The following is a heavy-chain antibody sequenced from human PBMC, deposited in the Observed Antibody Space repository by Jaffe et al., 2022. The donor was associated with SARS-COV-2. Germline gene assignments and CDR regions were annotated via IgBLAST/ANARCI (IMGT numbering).Heavy chain of an antibody. CDR1: GGSINSYY. D-gene: IGHD6-13*01. Sequence: QVQLQESGPGLVKPSETLSLTCTVSGGSINSYYWSWIRQPPGKGLEWIGYISYSGSTNLNPSLKSRVTISMDTSKNQFSLKLSSVTAADTAVYYCARGGGQQQHYWGQGTLVTVSS. J-gene: IGHJ4*02. CDR3: ARGGGQQQHY. CDR2: ISYSGST. V-gene: IGHV4-59*01.